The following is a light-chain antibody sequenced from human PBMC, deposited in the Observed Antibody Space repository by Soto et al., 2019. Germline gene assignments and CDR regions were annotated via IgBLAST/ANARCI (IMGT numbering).Light chain of an antibody. CDR2: GNS. Sequence: QSALTQPPSVSGAPGQRVTISCTGSSSNIGAGYDVHWYQQLPGTAPKLLIYGNSNRPSGVPDRFSGSKSGTSASLAITGLQAEDEAYYYCQSYDSSLSGSVVFGGGTKLTVL. V-gene: IGLV1-40*01. CDR3: QSYDSSLSGSVV. J-gene: IGLJ2*01. CDR1: SSNIGAGYD.